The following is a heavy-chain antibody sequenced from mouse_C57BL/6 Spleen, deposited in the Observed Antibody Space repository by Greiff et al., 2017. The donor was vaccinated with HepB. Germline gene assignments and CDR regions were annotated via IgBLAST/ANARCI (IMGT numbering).Heavy chain of an antibody. CDR1: GYTFTSYW. Sequence: QVQLQQPGAELVRPGSSVKLSCKASGYTFTSYWMHWVKQRPIQGLEWIGNIDPSDSETHYNQKFKDKATLTVDKSSSTAYMQLSSLTSEDSAVYYCLWLRESYWYFDVWGTGTTVTVSS. D-gene: IGHD2-2*01. CDR2: IDPSDSET. CDR3: LWLRESYWYFDV. J-gene: IGHJ1*03. V-gene: IGHV1-52*01.